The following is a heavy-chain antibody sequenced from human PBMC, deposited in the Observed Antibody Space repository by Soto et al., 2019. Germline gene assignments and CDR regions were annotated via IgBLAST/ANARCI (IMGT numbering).Heavy chain of an antibody. CDR2: IYHSGST. V-gene: IGHV4-30-2*01. D-gene: IGHD6-13*01. CDR3: ARAIAAAGTRAFDI. CDR1: GGSISIGGYS. J-gene: IGHJ3*02. Sequence: LSLTFSFSGGSISIGGYSWSWIRQPPGKGLEWIGYIYHSGSTYYNPSLKSRVTISVDRSKNQFSLKLSSVTAADTAVYYCARAIAAAGTRAFDIWGQGTMVTVSS.